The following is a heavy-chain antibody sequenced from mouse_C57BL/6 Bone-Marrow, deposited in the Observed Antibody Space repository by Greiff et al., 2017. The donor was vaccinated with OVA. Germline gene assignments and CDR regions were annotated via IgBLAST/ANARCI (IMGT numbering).Heavy chain of an antibody. J-gene: IGHJ3*01. CDR3: AREGGYGSSLCFAY. CDR1: GYTFTSYW. V-gene: IGHV1-55*01. CDR2: IYPGSGST. D-gene: IGHD1-1*01. Sequence: VQLQQPGAELVKPGASVKMSCKASGYTFTSYWITWVKQRPGQGLEWIGDIYPGSGSTNYNEQFNSTATLTVYTSSSTAYMQLSSLTSEDSAVDYGAREGGYGSSLCFAYWGQGTLVTVSA.